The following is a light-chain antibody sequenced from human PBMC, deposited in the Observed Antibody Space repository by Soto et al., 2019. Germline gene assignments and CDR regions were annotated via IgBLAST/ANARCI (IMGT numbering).Light chain of an antibody. CDR3: NSYTTCSTYV. Sequence: QSVLTQPASVSGSPGQSITISCTGTSSDVGRYNYVSWYQHHPGKAPKLIFYDVSNRPSGVSERFSVSKSGYTASLTISGLQPEDEADYYCNSYTTCSTYVFGTGTKVTVL. J-gene: IGLJ1*01. CDR2: DVS. CDR1: SSDVGRYNY. V-gene: IGLV2-14*03.